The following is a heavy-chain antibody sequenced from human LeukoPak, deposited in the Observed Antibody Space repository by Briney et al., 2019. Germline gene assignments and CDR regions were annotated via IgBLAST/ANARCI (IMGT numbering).Heavy chain of an antibody. CDR3: ARDGPAVIFFGYFEY. CDR2: ISYDGSNK. Sequence: PGGSLRLSCAASGFTFSKYVMHWVRQAPGKGLERVATISYDGSNKYYADSVKGRFTISRDNSKNTLYLQMSSLKTEDTAVYYCARDGPAVIFFGYFEYWGQGTLVTVSS. V-gene: IGHV3-30*03. CDR1: GFTFSKYV. J-gene: IGHJ4*02. D-gene: IGHD2-21*01.